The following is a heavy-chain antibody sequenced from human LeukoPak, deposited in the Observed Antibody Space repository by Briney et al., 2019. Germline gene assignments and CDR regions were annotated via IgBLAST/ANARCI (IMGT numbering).Heavy chain of an antibody. CDR3: AKNRLNTVVVPAAITLDY. CDR2: ISGSGGST. J-gene: IGHJ4*02. D-gene: IGHD2-2*01. Sequence: GGSLRLSCAASGFTFSSYAMSWVRQAPGKGLEWVSAISGSGGSTYYADSVKGRFTISRDNSKNTLYLQMNSLRAEDTAVYYCAKNRLNTVVVPAAITLDYWGQGTLVTVSS. V-gene: IGHV3-23*01. CDR1: GFTFSSYA.